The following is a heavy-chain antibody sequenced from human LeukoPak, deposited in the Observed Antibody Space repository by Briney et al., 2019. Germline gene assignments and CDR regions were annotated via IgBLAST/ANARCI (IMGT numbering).Heavy chain of an antibody. Sequence: GASVKVSCKASGYTFTSYGISWVRQAPGQGLEWMGWISAYNGNTNYAQKLQGRVTMTTDTSTSTAYMELRSLRSDDTAVYYCAKASLSNWLENIDYWGQETLVTVFS. CDR3: AKASLSNWLENIDY. CDR1: GYTFTSYG. V-gene: IGHV1-18*01. J-gene: IGHJ4*02. D-gene: IGHD6-19*01. CDR2: ISAYNGNT.